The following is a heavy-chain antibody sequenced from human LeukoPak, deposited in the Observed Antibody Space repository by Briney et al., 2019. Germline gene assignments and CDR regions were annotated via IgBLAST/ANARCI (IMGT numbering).Heavy chain of an antibody. D-gene: IGHD3-9*01. CDR1: GFTFSSYG. Sequence: GGSLRLSCAASGFTFSSYGMHWVRQAPGKGLEWVAFIRYDGSNKYYADSVKRRFTISRDDSKNTLYLQMNSLRAEDTAAYYCAKGYYFDILSGYSSLDSWGQGTLVTVSS. CDR2: IRYDGSNK. V-gene: IGHV3-30*02. J-gene: IGHJ4*02. CDR3: AKGYYFDILSGYSSLDS.